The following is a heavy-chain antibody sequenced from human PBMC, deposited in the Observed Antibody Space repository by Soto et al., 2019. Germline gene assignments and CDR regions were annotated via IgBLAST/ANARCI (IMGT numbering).Heavy chain of an antibody. CDR2: ISAYNGNT. J-gene: IGHJ6*02. D-gene: IGHD3-10*01. Sequence: QVQLVQSGAEVKKPGASVKVSCKASGYTFTSYGISWVRQAPGQGLEWMGWISAYNGNTNYAQKLQGRVTMTTDTATSTAYMELRSLRSDDTAVYYCARDLPLWFGELLPQDYYYYGMDVWGQGTTVTVSS. CDR3: ARDLPLWFGELLPQDYYYYGMDV. V-gene: IGHV1-18*01. CDR1: GYTFTSYG.